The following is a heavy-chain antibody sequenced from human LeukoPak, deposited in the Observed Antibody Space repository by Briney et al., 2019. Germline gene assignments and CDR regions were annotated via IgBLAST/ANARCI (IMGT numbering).Heavy chain of an antibody. CDR3: AGTTVTTPGYYYYGMDA. V-gene: IGHV3-23*01. CDR2: ISGSGGST. D-gene: IGHD4-17*01. Sequence: GGSLRLSCAASGFTFSSYAMSWVRQAPGKGLEWVSAISGSGGSTYYADSVKGRFTISRDNSKNTLYLQMNSLRAEDTAVYYCAGTTVTTPGYYYYGMDAWGQGTTVTVSS. CDR1: GFTFSSYA. J-gene: IGHJ6*02.